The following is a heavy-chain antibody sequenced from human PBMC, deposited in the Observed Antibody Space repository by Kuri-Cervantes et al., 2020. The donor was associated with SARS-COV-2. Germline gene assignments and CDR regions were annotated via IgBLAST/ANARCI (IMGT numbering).Heavy chain of an antibody. D-gene: IGHD1-1*01. CDR3: VRDGDHWNFDY. V-gene: IGHV3-30-3*01. J-gene: IGHJ4*02. CDR2: ISYDGSNK. Sequence: GGSLRLSCAASGFTFSSYAMHWVRQAPGKGLEWVAVISYDGSNKYYADSVKGRFTLSRDNAKNMLFLQMNSLRAKDTAVYYCVRDGDHWNFDYWGQGTLVTVSS. CDR1: GFTFSSYA.